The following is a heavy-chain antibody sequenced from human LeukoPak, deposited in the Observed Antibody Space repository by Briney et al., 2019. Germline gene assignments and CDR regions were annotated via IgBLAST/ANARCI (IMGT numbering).Heavy chain of an antibody. D-gene: IGHD3-3*01. CDR1: GFTLTTYS. CDR3: ARGWSNGMDV. Sequence: KSGGSLRLSCAASGFTLTTYSMNWVRQAPGKGREWVSSIGTDTTYIYYADSVKGRFTISRDNARNSVYLQMNSLRAEDTAVYYCARGWSNGMDVWGQGTTATVSS. CDR2: IGTDTTYI. J-gene: IGHJ6*02. V-gene: IGHV3-21*01.